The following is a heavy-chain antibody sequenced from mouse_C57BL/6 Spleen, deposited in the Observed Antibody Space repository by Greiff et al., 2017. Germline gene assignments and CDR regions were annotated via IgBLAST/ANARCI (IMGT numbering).Heavy chain of an antibody. J-gene: IGHJ3*01. CDR3: ARSYYYGSSYVAY. CDR1: GYTFTSYT. CDR2: INPSSGYT. V-gene: IGHV1-4*01. D-gene: IGHD1-1*01. Sequence: VQLVESGAELARPGASVKMSCKASGYTFTSYTMHWVKQRPGQGLEWIGYINPSSGYTKYNQKFKDKATLTADKSSSTAYMQLSSLTSEDSAVYYCARSYYYGSSYVAYWGQGTLVTVSA.